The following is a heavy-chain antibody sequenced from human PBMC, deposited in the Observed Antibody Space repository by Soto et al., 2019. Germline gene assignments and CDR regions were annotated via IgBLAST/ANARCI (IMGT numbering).Heavy chain of an antibody. D-gene: IGHD4-17*01. J-gene: IGHJ4*02. Sequence: GGSLRLSCAASGFTFSSYAMSWVRQAPGKGLEWVSAISSSGSTTYYADSVKGRFTISRDNAKTTLYLQMNSLRAEDTAVYYCAKTTPLYGDYALGSFGYWGQGTLVTVSS. CDR3: AKTTPLYGDYALGSFGY. CDR1: GFTFSSYA. V-gene: IGHV3-23*01. CDR2: ISSSGSTT.